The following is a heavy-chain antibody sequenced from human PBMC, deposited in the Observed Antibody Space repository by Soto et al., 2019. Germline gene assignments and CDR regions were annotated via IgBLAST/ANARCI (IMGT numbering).Heavy chain of an antibody. V-gene: IGHV4-59*01. D-gene: IGHD3-22*01. J-gene: IGHJ3*02. CDR2: IHYSGST. CDR1: GGSISSFY. CDR3: ARDASDYYDSSGPNPDAFDI. Sequence: PSQTLSLTCTVSGGSISSFYWSRIRQSPGKGLEWIGYIHYSGSTKYNPSLKSRVTISVDTSKNQFSLKLSSVTAADTAVYYCARDASDYYDSSGPNPDAFDIWGQGTMVTVSS.